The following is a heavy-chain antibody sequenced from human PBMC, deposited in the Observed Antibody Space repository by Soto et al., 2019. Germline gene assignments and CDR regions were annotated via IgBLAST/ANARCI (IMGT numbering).Heavy chain of an antibody. CDR2: IDPSDSYT. J-gene: IGHJ6*02. D-gene: IGHD2-2*01. CDR3: ASSPRGYCSRTSCRDLGNKYGMDV. Sequence: PVESLKISCRGSGYSFTSYWISWVRQMPGKGLEWMGRIDPSDSYTNYSPSFQGHVTISADKSISTAYLPWSSLKASDTPMYFLASSPRGYCSRTSCRDLGNKYGMDVWGQGTTVSVSS. V-gene: IGHV5-10-1*01. CDR1: GYSFTSYW.